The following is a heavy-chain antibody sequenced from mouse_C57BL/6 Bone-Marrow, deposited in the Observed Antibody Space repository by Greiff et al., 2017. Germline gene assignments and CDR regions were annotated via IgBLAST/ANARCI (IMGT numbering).Heavy chain of an antibody. CDR2: ISNLAYSI. Sequence: EVKLMESGGGLVRPGGSLKLSCAASGFTFSDYGMAWVRQAPRKGPEWVAFISNLAYSIYYADTVTGRFTISRENAKNTLYLEMSSLRSEDTAMYYCARHGFAYWGQGTLVTVSA. J-gene: IGHJ3*01. V-gene: IGHV5-15*01. CDR3: ARHGFAY. CDR1: GFTFSDYG.